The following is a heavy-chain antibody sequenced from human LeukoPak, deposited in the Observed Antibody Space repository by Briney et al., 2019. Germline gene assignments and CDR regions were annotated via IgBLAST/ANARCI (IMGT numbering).Heavy chain of an antibody. CDR3: ARGSTFGGVISDF. V-gene: IGHV3-48*01. CDR2: ITRSSRII. Sequence: GGSLRLSCAASGFTFSNYAMSWLRQAPGKGLEWLSFITRSSRIIYYADSVKGRFTISRDNANNSLHLQMNSLRVEDTGIYFCARGSTFGGVISDFWGQGTLVTVSS. D-gene: IGHD3-16*02. CDR1: GFTFSNYA. J-gene: IGHJ4*02.